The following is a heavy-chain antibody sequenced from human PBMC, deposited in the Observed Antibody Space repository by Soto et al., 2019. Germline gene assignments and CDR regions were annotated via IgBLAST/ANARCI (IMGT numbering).Heavy chain of an antibody. CDR2: MNPNSGNT. D-gene: IGHD2-2*01. V-gene: IGHV1-8*01. J-gene: IGHJ6*02. CDR3: ARRTMYCSSTSSQDYYYYGMDV. CDR1: GYTFTSYD. Sequence: ASVKVSCKASGYTFTSYDINWVRQATGQGLEWMGRMNPNSGNTGYAQKFQGRVTMTRNTSISTAYMELSSLRSEDTAVYYCARRTMYCSSTSSQDYYYYGMDVPGQGTTGTV.